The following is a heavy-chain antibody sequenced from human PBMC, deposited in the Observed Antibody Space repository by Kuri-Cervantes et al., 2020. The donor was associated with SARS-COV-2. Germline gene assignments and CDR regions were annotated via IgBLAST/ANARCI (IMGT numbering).Heavy chain of an antibody. CDR1: GYTFTTYW. D-gene: IGHD6-13*01. Sequence: GGSLRLSCRASGYTFTTYWIVWVRQMPGRGLEWMGIIYPGDSDTRYSPSFQGQVTISADKSINTAYLQWSGLKASDTAMYYCARRGRAAGTFYYYMDVWGKGTTVTVSS. CDR3: ARRGRAAGTFYYYMDV. V-gene: IGHV5-51*01. J-gene: IGHJ6*03. CDR2: IYPGDSDT.